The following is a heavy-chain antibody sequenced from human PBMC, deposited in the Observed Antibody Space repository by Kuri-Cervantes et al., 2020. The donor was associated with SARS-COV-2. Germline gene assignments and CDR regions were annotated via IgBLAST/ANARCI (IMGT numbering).Heavy chain of an antibody. CDR2: INHSGST. V-gene: IGHV4-34*01. Sequence: ESLKISCAVYGGSFSGYYWSWIRQPPGKGLEWIGEINHSGSTNYNPSLKSRVTISVDTSKNQFPLKLSSVTAADTAVYYCARVVVAAYYYYYYMDVWGKGTTVTVSS. D-gene: IGHD2-15*01. J-gene: IGHJ6*03. CDR1: GGSFSGYY. CDR3: ARVVVAAYYYYYYMDV.